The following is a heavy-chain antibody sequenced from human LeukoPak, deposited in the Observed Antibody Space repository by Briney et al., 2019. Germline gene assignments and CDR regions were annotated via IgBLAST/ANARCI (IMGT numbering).Heavy chain of an antibody. CDR3: ARDGKWLTLYYFDY. CDR1: GASISGYY. J-gene: IGHJ4*02. D-gene: IGHD3-22*01. CDR2: IYSSEST. V-gene: IGHV4-4*07. Sequence: PSETLSLTCTVSGASISGYYWSWIRQPAGKGLEWIGRIYSSESTNYNPSLKSRVTMSVDTSKNQFSLKLSSVTAADTAVYYCARDGKWLTLYYFDYWGQGTLVTVSS.